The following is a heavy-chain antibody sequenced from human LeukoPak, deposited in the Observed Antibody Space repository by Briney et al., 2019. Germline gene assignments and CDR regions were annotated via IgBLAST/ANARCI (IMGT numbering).Heavy chain of an antibody. V-gene: IGHV4-38-2*02. D-gene: IGHD5-18*01. CDR2: IYHSGST. J-gene: IGHJ4*02. CDR3: AREGDTAMVPDY. CDR1: GYSISSGYY. Sequence: SETLSLTCTVSGYSISSGYYWGWIRQPPGKGLEWIGSIYHSGSTYYNPSLKRRVTISVDTSKNQFSLKLSSVTAADTAVYYCAREGDTAMVPDYWGQGTLVTVSS.